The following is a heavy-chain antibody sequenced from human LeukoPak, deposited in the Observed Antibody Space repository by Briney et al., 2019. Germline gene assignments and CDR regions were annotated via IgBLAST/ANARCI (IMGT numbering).Heavy chain of an antibody. CDR3: AKVRDYYGSGTPSY. J-gene: IGHJ4*02. Sequence: PGGSLTLSCAASGFTFSSYAMSWVRQAPGKGREWVSAISGSGGSTYYADSVKGRFTISRDNSKNTLYLQMNSLRAEDTAVYYCAKVRDYYGSGTPSYWGQGTLVTVSS. CDR1: GFTFSSYA. CDR2: ISGSGGST. D-gene: IGHD3-10*01. V-gene: IGHV3-23*01.